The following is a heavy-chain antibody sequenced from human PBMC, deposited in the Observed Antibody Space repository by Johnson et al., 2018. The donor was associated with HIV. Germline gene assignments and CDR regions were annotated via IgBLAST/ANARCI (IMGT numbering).Heavy chain of an antibody. J-gene: IGHJ3*02. CDR1: GFSFDDYG. CDR3: AIIPPGGAGKGADAFDI. D-gene: IGHD1-26*01. CDR2: VNWNGGST. V-gene: IGHV3-20*04. Sequence: VQLVESGGGVVRPGGSLRLSCVGSGFSFDDYGMSWVRQVPGKGLEWVSGVNWNGGSTGYGDSVKGRFTIFRDNSKNTLYLQMNSLRAEDTAVYYCAIIPPGGAGKGADAFDIWGQGTMVTVSS.